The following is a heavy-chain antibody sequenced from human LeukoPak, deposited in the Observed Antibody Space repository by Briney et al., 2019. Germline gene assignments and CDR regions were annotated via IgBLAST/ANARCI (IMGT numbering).Heavy chain of an antibody. D-gene: IGHD3-22*01. CDR2: ISGSGGST. Sequence: GGSLRFSCAASGFTFSSYAMSWVRQAPGKGLEWVSAISGSGGSTYYADSVKGRFTISRGNSKNTLYLQMNSLRAEDTAVYYCAKDGKYYYDSSGYPHYFDYWGQGTLVTVSS. V-gene: IGHV3-23*01. CDR3: AKDGKYYYDSSGYPHYFDY. CDR1: GFTFSSYA. J-gene: IGHJ4*02.